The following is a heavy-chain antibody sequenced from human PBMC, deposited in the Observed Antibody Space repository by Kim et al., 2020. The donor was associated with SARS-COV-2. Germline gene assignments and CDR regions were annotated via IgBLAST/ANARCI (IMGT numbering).Heavy chain of an antibody. D-gene: IGHD3-3*01. CDR3: ARGGHPNYDFWSGYYSY. V-gene: IGHV1-46*01. Sequence: ASVKVSCKASGYTFTSYYMHWVRQAPGQGLEWMGIINPSGGSTSYAQKFQGRVTMTRDTSTSTVYMELSSLRSEDTAVYYCARGGHPNYDFWSGYYSYWGQGTLVTVSS. J-gene: IGHJ4*02. CDR1: GYTFTSYY. CDR2: INPSGGST.